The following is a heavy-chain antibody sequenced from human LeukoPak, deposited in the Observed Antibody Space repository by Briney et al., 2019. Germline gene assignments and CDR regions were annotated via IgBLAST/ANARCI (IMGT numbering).Heavy chain of an antibody. D-gene: IGHD3-3*01. CDR3: ARQRFLEWYLVY. J-gene: IGHJ4*02. Sequence: SETLSLTCTVSGGSISSYYWSWIRQPPGKGLEWIGYIYYSGSTNYNPSLKSRVTISVDTSKNQFSLKLSSVTAADTAVYYCARQRFLEWYLVYWGQGTLVTVSS. CDR1: GGSISSYY. CDR2: IYYSGST. V-gene: IGHV4-59*08.